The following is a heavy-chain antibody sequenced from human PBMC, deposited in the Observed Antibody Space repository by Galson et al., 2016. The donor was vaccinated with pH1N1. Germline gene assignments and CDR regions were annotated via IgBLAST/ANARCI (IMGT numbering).Heavy chain of an antibody. CDR2: IYTSGST. J-gene: IGHJ4*02. CDR3: ARQGPITYYDFWSGYYIDY. Sequence: TLSLTCTVSGGSISSGSYYWSWIRQPAGKGLEWIGRIYTSGSTNYNPSLKSRVTISVDTSKNQFSLKLSSVTAADTAVDYCARQGPITYYDFWSGYYIDYWGQGTLVTVSS. CDR1: GGSISSGSYY. D-gene: IGHD3-3*01. V-gene: IGHV4-61*02.